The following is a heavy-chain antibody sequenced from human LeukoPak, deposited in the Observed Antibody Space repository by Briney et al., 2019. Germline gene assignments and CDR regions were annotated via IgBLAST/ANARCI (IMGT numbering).Heavy chain of an antibody. CDR1: GHIFTRYY. CDR3: ASGRDIVVVPAAHTYGMDV. Sequence: ASVKVSCKASGHIFTRYYIHWVRQAPGQGLEWMGRINPNSGGTNYAQKFQGRVTMTRDTSISTAYMELSRLRSDDTAVYYCASGRDIVVVPAAHTYGMDVWGQGTTVTVSS. V-gene: IGHV1-2*06. CDR2: INPNSGGT. J-gene: IGHJ6*02. D-gene: IGHD2-2*01.